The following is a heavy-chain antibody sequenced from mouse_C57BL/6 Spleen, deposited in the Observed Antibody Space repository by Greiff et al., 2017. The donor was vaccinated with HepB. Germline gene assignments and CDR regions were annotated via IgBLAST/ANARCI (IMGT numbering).Heavy chain of an antibody. Sequence: VQLQQSGPELVKPGASVKISCKASGYAFSSSWMNWVKQRPGKGLEWIGRIYPGDGDTNYNGKFKGKATLTADKSSSTAYMQLSSLTSADSAVYFCARGGIYGFDYWGQGTTLTVSS. D-gene: IGHD1-3*01. CDR1: GYAFSSSW. V-gene: IGHV1-82*01. CDR3: ARGGIYGFDY. J-gene: IGHJ2*01. CDR2: IYPGDGDT.